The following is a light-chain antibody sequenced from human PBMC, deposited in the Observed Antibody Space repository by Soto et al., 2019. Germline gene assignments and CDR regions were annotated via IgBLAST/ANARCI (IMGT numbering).Light chain of an antibody. CDR1: QSVTSDY. V-gene: IGKV3-20*01. J-gene: IGKJ1*01. Sequence: VLTQSPGTLSLSTGERATLSCRASQSVTSDYLAWYQQKPGQAPRLLIHGASSRATGIPDRFSGSGSGTDFTLTISRLEPEDFAVYYCQQYGRPFGQRTKVDI. CDR3: QQYGRP. CDR2: GAS.